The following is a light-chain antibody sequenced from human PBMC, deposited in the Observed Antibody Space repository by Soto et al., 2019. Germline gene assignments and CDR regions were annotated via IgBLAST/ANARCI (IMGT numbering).Light chain of an antibody. CDR1: QGISSY. Sequence: AIRMTQSPSSFSASTGDRVTITCRASQGISSYLAWYQQKPGKAPKVLIYDASKLQTGVPSRFSGRGSGKDFTFTISSLQPVDSGTYTCQQSLDLPLTFRQAIQLE. CDR2: DAS. J-gene: IGKJ5*01. V-gene: IGKV1-8*01. CDR3: QQSLDLPLT.